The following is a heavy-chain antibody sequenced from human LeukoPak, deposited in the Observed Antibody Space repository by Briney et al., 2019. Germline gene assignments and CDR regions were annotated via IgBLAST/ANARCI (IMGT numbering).Heavy chain of an antibody. CDR3: ARGRLRALDY. J-gene: IGHJ4*02. D-gene: IGHD4-17*01. Sequence: SETLSLTCAVYGGSFSGYYWSWIRQPPGKGLEWIGEINHSGSTNYNPSLKSRVTISVDTSKNQFSLKLSSVTAADTAVYYCARGRLRALDYWGQGTLVIVSS. V-gene: IGHV4-34*01. CDR2: INHSGST. CDR1: GGSFSGYY.